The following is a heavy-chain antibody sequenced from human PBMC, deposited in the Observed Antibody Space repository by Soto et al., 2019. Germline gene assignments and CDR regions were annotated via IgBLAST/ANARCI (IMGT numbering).Heavy chain of an antibody. CDR3: AKISYYYDSSGLTKGGFDY. D-gene: IGHD3-22*01. J-gene: IGHJ4*02. Sequence: PGGSLRLSCAASGFTFSSYAMSWVRQAPGKGLEWVSAISGSGGSTYYADSVKGRFTISRDNSKYTLYLQMNSLRAEDTAVYYCAKISYYYDSSGLTKGGFDYWGQGTLVTVSS. CDR2: ISGSGGST. V-gene: IGHV3-23*01. CDR1: GFTFSSYA.